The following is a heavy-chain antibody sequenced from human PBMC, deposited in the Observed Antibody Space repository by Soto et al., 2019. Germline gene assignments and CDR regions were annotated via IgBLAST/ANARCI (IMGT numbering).Heavy chain of an antibody. V-gene: IGHV4-61*01. Sequence: QVQLQESGPGLVKPSETLSLTCSVSDDSLSSNNYYWSWIRQPPGRGLEWIGFVHFSGSLHYNASLKSRAPISADTSRRQISLQLTSLTAADTAVYFCGRGGDAHKMGRHWGQGTLVTVSS. CDR3: GRGGDAHKMGRH. CDR2: VHFSGSL. D-gene: IGHD2-2*01. CDR1: DDSLSSNNYY. J-gene: IGHJ1*01.